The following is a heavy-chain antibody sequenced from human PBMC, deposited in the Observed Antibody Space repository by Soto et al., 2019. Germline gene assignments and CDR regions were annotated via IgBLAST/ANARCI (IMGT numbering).Heavy chain of an antibody. CDR3: VRGLGIAVAGAFWS. CDR2: ISYDGSNK. V-gene: IGHV3-30-3*01. J-gene: IGHJ5*02. D-gene: IGHD6-19*01. CDR1: GFTFSSYA. Sequence: HPGGSLRLSCAASGFTFSSYAMHWVRQAPGKELEWLSLISYDGSNKYYADSVKGRFTISRDNSKNTLYLQMNTLRAEDTAVYYCVRGLGIAVAGAFWSWGQGT.